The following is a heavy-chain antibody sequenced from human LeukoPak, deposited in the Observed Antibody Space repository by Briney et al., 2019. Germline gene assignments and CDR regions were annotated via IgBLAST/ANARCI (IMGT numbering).Heavy chain of an antibody. D-gene: IGHD1-26*01. V-gene: IGHV1-2*02. CDR2: INTDSGGT. J-gene: IGHJ5*02. Sequence: GASVKVSCKASGYSFNTYYMNWVRQAPGQGLEWLGWINTDSGGTNFAHKFLDRVTMTRDKANTTAYLELRGLTSDDTAVYYCTRHVITLIRRVTQRREQWFDPWGQGTLVTVSS. CDR3: TRHVITLIRRVTQRREQWFDP. CDR1: GYSFNTYY.